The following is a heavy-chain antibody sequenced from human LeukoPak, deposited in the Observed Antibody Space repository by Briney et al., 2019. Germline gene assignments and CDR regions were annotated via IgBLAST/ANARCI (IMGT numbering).Heavy chain of an antibody. CDR3: ATGQGHVMDV. V-gene: IGHV3-74*01. CDR2: INSDGSST. J-gene: IGHJ6*02. Sequence: GGSLRLSCAASGFTFSIYWMHWVRQAPGKGLVWVSRINSDGSSTTYADSVKGRFTISRDNAKNTLYLQMNSLRAEDTAVYYCATGQGHVMDVWGQGTTVTVSS. CDR1: GFTFSIYW. D-gene: IGHD1-14*01.